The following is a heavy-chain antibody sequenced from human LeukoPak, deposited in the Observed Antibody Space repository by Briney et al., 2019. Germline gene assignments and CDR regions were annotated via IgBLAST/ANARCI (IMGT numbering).Heavy chain of an antibody. Sequence: AASVTLSFTASGYTFTTYRIKWERQGSGQAFERKGWMNPNSGNTGYAQKFQGRVTMTRDTSINTAYMELSSLSPEDTAVYYCVRFMVRGVIGPWGQGTLVTVSS. D-gene: IGHD3-10*01. CDR2: MNPNSGNT. J-gene: IGHJ5*02. V-gene: IGHV1-8*01. CDR3: VRFMVRGVIGP. CDR1: GYTFTTYR.